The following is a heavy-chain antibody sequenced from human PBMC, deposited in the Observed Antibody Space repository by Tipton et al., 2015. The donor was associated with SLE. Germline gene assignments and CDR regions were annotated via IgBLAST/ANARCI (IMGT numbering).Heavy chain of an antibody. CDR3: GRGVYSESSVGMDV. J-gene: IGHJ6*02. D-gene: IGHD6-19*01. CDR1: GFTFSRYW. V-gene: IGHV3-74*01. Sequence: SLRLSCAASGFTFSRYWMHWVRHAPGKGLVWISRISRDGSTTYYTDSVKGRFTISRDNAKNTVYLQMNSLSGDDTAVYYCGRGVYSESSVGMDVWGQGTTVTVSS. CDR2: ISRDGSTT.